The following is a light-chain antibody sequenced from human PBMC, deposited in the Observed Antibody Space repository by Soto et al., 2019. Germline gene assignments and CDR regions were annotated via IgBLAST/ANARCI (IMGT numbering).Light chain of an antibody. CDR3: QQGYTTPLT. Sequence: DIQMTQSPSSLSASIGDRVTITCRASQRITNRLNWYPHRPGKAPRLLIYAASSLESGVPSRFSGSASGTDFTLTISSLQPEDFATYYCQQGYTTPLTFGQGTKVEIK. V-gene: IGKV1-39*01. J-gene: IGKJ1*01. CDR2: AAS. CDR1: QRITNR.